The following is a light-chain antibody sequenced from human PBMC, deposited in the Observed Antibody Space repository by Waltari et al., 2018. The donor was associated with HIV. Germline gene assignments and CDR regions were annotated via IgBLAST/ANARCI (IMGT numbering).Light chain of an antibody. CDR3: GTWDSSLSAGV. Sequence: QSVLTQPPSVSAAPGEKVTISCSGSSSNIGKNYVSWYQQLPGTAPKLLIYDKHERPSGIPDRFAGSKSGTSATLGITGLQTGDEADYYCGTWDSSLSAGVFGGGTKLTVL. J-gene: IGLJ2*01. CDR1: SSNIGKNY. V-gene: IGLV1-51*01. CDR2: DKH.